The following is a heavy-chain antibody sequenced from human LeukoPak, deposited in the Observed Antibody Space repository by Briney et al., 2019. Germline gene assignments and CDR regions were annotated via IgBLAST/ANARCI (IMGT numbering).Heavy chain of an antibody. J-gene: IGHJ4*02. CDR3: ARLGRWTQLWFYGI. D-gene: IGHD5-18*01. Sequence: GGSLRLSCAASEFPFNGYWMSWVRQAPGKGLECVANINQDGSEKYYVDSVRGRFTISRDNAKNSLYLQMNSLRAEDTAVYYCARLGRWTQLWFYGIWGRGTLVTVSS. CDR2: INQDGSEK. V-gene: IGHV3-7*01. CDR1: EFPFNGYW.